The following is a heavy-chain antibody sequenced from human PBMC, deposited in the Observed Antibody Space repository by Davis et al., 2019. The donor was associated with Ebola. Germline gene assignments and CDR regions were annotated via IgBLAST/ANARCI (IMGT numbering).Heavy chain of an antibody. J-gene: IGHJ6*02. CDR1: GFTFSSYA. CDR3: ARGDFWSGYYMNYYYYGMDV. D-gene: IGHD3-3*01. V-gene: IGHV3-30-3*01. CDR2: ISYDGSNK. Sequence: PGGSLRLSCAASGFTFSSYAMHWVRQAPGKGLEWVAVISYDGSNKYYADSVKGRFTISRDNSKNSLYLQMNSLRAEDTAVYYCARGDFWSGYYMNYYYYGMDVWGQGTTVTVSS.